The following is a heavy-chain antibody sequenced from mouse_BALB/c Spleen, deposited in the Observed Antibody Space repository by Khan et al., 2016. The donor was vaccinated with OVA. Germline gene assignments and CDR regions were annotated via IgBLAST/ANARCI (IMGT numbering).Heavy chain of an antibody. CDR1: GYTFTSYT. D-gene: IGHD2-14*01. Sequence: QVQLKESGAELARPGASVKMSCKASGYTFTSYTMHWIKQRPGQGLEWIGYINPSSGYTNYNQKFKDKATLTADKSSTTAYMQLSSLTSDDSAVYYCSREAAYYRNDGWFAYWGQGTLVTVSA. J-gene: IGHJ3*01. CDR3: SREAAYYRNDGWFAY. V-gene: IGHV1-4*01. CDR2: INPSSGYT.